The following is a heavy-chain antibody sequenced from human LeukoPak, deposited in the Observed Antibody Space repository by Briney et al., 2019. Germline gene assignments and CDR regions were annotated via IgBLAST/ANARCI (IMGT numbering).Heavy chain of an antibody. CDR1: GGSISSGRYY. V-gene: IGHV4-61*02. J-gene: IGHJ1*01. D-gene: IGHD2-15*01. Sequence: SETLSLTCTVSGGSISSGRYYWHWIRQPAGKGLEWIVRIYTSGSTNNNPSIKSRVTMSLDKSKNQFSLKLSSVTAADTAVYYCASAVVVAARKYFQHWGQGTLVTVSS. CDR3: ASAVVVAARKYFQH. CDR2: IYTSGST.